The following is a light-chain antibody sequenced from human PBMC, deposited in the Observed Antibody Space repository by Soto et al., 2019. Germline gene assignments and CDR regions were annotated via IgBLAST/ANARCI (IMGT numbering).Light chain of an antibody. CDR3: CSYAGSAYV. J-gene: IGLJ1*01. V-gene: IGLV2-23*01. Sequence: QSALTQPASVSGSPGQSITISCTGTSSDVGSYNLVSWYQQHPGKAPKLMIYEGSKRPSGVSNRFSGSKSGNTASPTISGLQAEDEAEYYCCSYAGSAYVFGTGTKVTVL. CDR1: SSDVGSYNL. CDR2: EGS.